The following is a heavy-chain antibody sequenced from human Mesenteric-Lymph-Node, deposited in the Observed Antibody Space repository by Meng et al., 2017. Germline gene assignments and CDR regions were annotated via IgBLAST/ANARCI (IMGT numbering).Heavy chain of an antibody. CDR1: GYTFTSYD. Sequence: ASVKVSCKASGYTFTSYDINWVRQATGQGLEWMGWMNPNSGNTGYAQKFQGRVTMTRNTSISTAYMELSSLRSEDTAVYYCAREVYYYGSGSYENGWFDPWGQGNRVTGYS. D-gene: IGHD3-10*01. V-gene: IGHV1-8*01. J-gene: IGHJ5*02. CDR2: MNPNSGNT. CDR3: AREVYYYGSGSYENGWFDP.